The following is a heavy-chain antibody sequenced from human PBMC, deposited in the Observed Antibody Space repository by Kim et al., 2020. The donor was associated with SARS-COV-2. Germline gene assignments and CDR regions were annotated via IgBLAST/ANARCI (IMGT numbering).Heavy chain of an antibody. CDR1: GFTFSNAW. Sequence: GWSLRLSCAASGFTFSNAWMSWVRQAPGKGLEWVGRIKSKTDGGTTDYAAPVKGRFTISRDDSKNTLYLQMNSLKTEDTAVYYCTTDRVTYYYDSSGYPWGQGTLVTVSS. J-gene: IGHJ5*02. CDR3: TTDRVTYYYDSSGYP. D-gene: IGHD3-22*01. CDR2: IKSKTDGGTT. V-gene: IGHV3-15*01.